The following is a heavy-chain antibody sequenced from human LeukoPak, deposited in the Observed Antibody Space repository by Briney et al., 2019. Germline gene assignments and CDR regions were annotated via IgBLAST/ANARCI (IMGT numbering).Heavy chain of an antibody. CDR1: GYTFTGDY. CDR3: ARDLYFGVVTVFDY. V-gene: IGHV1-2*02. J-gene: IGHJ4*02. Sequence: ASVKVSCKASGYTFTGDYMHWVRQAPGQGLEWMGWINPNSSGTNYAQKFQGRVTMTRDTSISTAYMELSRLRSDDTAVYYCARDLYFGVVTVFDYWGQGTLVTVSS. CDR2: INPNSSGT. D-gene: IGHD3-3*01.